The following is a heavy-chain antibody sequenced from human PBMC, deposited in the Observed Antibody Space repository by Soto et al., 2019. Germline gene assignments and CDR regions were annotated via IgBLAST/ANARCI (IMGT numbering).Heavy chain of an antibody. CDR2: IWYDGTSK. Sequence: VGSLRLSCAASGFTFSSYGMHWVRQAPGKGLEWVAVIWYDGTSKYYADSVKGRFTISRDNSKNTLYLQMNSLRAEDTAVYYCARGTQSYYYGSGSRWGQGTLVTVSS. D-gene: IGHD3-10*01. J-gene: IGHJ4*02. CDR3: ARGTQSYYYGSGSR. V-gene: IGHV3-33*01. CDR1: GFTFSSYG.